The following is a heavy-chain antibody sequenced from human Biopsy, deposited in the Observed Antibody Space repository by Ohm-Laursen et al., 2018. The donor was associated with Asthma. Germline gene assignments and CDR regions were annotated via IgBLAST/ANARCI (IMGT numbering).Heavy chain of an antibody. CDR3: ARKAGSCISRTCYSLDF. D-gene: IGHD2-2*01. CDR1: GGTFNTYV. Sequence: ASVKVSCKSLGGTFNTYVIGWVRQAPGQGLEWMGGINSAFGTTTYTQKFQDRVTITADDTTSTAYMELSSLRSEDTAVYYCARKAGSCISRTCYSLDFWGQGTLVTVSS. V-gene: IGHV1-69*13. CDR2: INSAFGTT. J-gene: IGHJ4*02.